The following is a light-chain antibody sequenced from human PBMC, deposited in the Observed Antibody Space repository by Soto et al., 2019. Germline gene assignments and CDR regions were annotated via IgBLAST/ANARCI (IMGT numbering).Light chain of an antibody. CDR3: QQYKSYST. CDR2: DAS. J-gene: IGKJ1*01. Sequence: IRLTQSPSTLTASVGDRVTLTCRASQSLNTRLAWYQQRPGKAPKLLIYDASTLESGVPSRFSGGGSGTEFTLTINNLQPDDLATYICQQYKSYSTFGRGTKVDIK. CDR1: QSLNTR. V-gene: IGKV1-5*01.